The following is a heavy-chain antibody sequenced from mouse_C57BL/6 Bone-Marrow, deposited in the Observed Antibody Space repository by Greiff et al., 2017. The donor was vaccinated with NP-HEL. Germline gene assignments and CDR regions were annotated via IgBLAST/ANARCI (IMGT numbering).Heavy chain of an antibody. CDR3: VRHCDGYRRGYFDV. Sequence: GGGLVQPKGSLKLSCAASGFSFNTYAMNWVRQAPGKGLEWVARIRSKSNNYATYYADSVKDRFTISRDDSESMLYLQMNNLKTEDTAMYYCVRHCDGYRRGYFDVWGTGTTVTVSS. V-gene: IGHV10-1*01. D-gene: IGHD2-3*01. J-gene: IGHJ1*03. CDR2: IRSKSNNYAT. CDR1: GFSFNTYA.